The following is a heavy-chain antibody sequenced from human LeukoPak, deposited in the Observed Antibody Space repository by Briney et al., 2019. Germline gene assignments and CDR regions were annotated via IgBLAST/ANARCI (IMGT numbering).Heavy chain of an antibody. V-gene: IGHV3-53*01. Sequence: GGSLRLSCAASGFTVSSKYMSWVRQAPGEGLEWGSVIYSGGSTYYADSVRGRFTISRDNSKNTLYLQMNSLRAEDTAVYYCARGYSYGSHFDYWGQGTLVTVSS. CDR3: ARGYSYGSHFDY. D-gene: IGHD5-18*01. J-gene: IGHJ4*02. CDR1: GFTVSSKY. CDR2: IYSGGST.